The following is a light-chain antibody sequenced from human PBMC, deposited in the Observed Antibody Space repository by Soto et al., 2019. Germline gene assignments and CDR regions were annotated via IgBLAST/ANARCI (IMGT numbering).Light chain of an antibody. CDR1: QSVSSSY. J-gene: IGKJ5*01. Sequence: EIGLTQSPGTLSLSPGERATLSCRASQSVSSSYLAWYQQKPGQAPRLLIYDASNRATGIPARFSGSGSGTDFTLTISRLEPEDFAIYYCQKRQYWPPITVGQGTRLEIK. V-gene: IGKV3D-20*02. CDR3: QKRQYWPPIT. CDR2: DAS.